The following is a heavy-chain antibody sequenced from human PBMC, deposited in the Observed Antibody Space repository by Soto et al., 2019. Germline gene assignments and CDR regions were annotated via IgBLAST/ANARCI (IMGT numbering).Heavy chain of an antibody. CDR1: GFTFSNYA. Sequence: GGSLRLSCVTSGFTFSNYAMSWVRQVPGKGLEWVSGITSGGGDTYYVDSVKGRFTISRDNSKNTLYLQMNSLRAEDTAVYYCAKEVEPMRLPLFDFWGQGTEVTVS. V-gene: IGHV3-23*01. D-gene: IGHD4-17*01. J-gene: IGHJ4*02. CDR3: AKEVEPMRLPLFDF. CDR2: ITSGGGDT.